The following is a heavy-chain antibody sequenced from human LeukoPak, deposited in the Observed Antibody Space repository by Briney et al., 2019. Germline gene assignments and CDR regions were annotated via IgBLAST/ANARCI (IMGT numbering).Heavy chain of an antibody. J-gene: IGHJ4*02. CDR1: GFTFSSYG. V-gene: IGHV3-30*19. D-gene: IGHD6-19*01. CDR2: ISYDGSNK. Sequence: GGSLRLSCAASGFTFSSYGMHWVRQAPGKGLEWVAVISYDGSNKYYADSVKGRFTISRDNSKNTLYLQMNSLRAEDTAVYYCARDESVAGTLFDYWGQGTLVTASS. CDR3: ARDESVAGTLFDY.